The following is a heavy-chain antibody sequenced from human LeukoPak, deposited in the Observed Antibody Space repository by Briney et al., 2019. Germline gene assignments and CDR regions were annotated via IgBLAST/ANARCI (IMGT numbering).Heavy chain of an antibody. Sequence: SETLSLTCTVSGGSISSYYWSWIRQPPGKGLEWVGYIYYSGSANYNPSLKSRVTISVDTSKNQFSLKLTSVTAADTAVYYCARVENYGSGSSEYWFDPWGQGTLVTVSS. CDR1: GGSISSYY. D-gene: IGHD3-10*01. V-gene: IGHV4-59*01. CDR3: ARVENYGSGSSEYWFDP. CDR2: IYYSGSA. J-gene: IGHJ5*02.